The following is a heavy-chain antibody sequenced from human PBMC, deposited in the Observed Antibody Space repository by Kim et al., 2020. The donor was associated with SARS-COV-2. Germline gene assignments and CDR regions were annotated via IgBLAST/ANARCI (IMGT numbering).Heavy chain of an antibody. J-gene: IGHJ4*02. CDR2: IGSGGGNT. CDR1: GFTFNNHV. Sequence: GGSLRLSCAASGFTFNNHVMSWVRQAPGKGLEWVSGIGSGGGNTYYADSVQGRFTISRDNSKNSLYLQMSSLRAEDTAIYYCAKGFGSNWGQGAPVTLSS. CDR3: AKGFGSN. V-gene: IGHV3-23*01. D-gene: IGHD3-16*01.